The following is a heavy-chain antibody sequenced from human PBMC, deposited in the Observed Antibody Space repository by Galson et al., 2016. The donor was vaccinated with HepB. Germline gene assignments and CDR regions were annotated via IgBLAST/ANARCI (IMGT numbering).Heavy chain of an antibody. CDR2: IRSKDYDGTA. D-gene: IGHD6-13*01. Sequence: SLRLSCAASGLTFGDYAMNWFRQAPGKGLEWVGYIRSKDYDGTAEYAASVKGRFTISRDDSKSIAYLQMNSLKTEDTAVYYCTTDKFHTSSRPFDYWGQGTLVTVSS. V-gene: IGHV3-49*03. J-gene: IGHJ4*02. CDR1: GLTFGDYA. CDR3: TTDKFHTSSRPFDY.